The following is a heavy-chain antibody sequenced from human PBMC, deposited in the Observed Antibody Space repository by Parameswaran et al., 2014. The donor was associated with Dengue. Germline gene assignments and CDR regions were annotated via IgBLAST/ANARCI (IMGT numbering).Heavy chain of an antibody. Sequence: VRQAPGKGLEWIGSIFYSGSTYYNPSLKSRVTISVDTSKNQFSLKLSSVTAADTAVYYCARQGRAAALDYWGQGTLVTVSS. J-gene: IGHJ4*02. D-gene: IGHD6-13*01. CDR3: ARQGRAAALDY. CDR2: IFYSGST. V-gene: IGHV4-39*01.